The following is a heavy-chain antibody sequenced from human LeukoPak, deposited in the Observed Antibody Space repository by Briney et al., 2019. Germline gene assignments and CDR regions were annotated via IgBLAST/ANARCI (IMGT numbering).Heavy chain of an antibody. D-gene: IGHD2-2*02. Sequence: SVKLSCKASGGTFSIYAISWVRQAPGPGLEWMGGFIPIFGTAKYAQKFQGRVTITTDESTSTAYMELSSLRSEDTAVYYCAYCSSTRCYTSAPYYMDVWGKGTTVTVSS. V-gene: IGHV1-69*05. CDR2: FIPIFGTA. CDR1: GGTFSIYA. CDR3: AYCSSTRCYTSAPYYMDV. J-gene: IGHJ6*03.